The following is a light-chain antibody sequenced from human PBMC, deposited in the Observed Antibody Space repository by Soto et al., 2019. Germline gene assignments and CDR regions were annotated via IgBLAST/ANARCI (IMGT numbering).Light chain of an antibody. V-gene: IGKV3-15*01. J-gene: IGKJ5*01. CDR3: QPANSFPIT. CDR1: HSVSSS. Sequence: EVVMTQSPATLSLSPGQRVTLSCRASHSVSSSLAWYQQKPGQAPRLLISGASTSAAGVPARFSGSGSGTDFTLTISSLQSEDFAVYYCQPANSFPITFGQGTRR. CDR2: GAS.